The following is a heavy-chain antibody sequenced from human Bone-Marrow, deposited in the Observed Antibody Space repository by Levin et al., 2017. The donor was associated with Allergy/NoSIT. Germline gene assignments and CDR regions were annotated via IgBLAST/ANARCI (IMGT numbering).Heavy chain of an antibody. J-gene: IGHJ5*02. D-gene: IGHD2-15*01. CDR3: AKHPLIYFSGGSCYAVEFRLDP. CDR2: VFYSGTT. V-gene: IGHV4-39*01. CDR1: GGSISSASDQ. Sequence: SETLSLTCTVSGGSISSASDQWAWIRQAPGKGLEWIGSVFYSGTTYYNPSLKSRVTISVETSKNQFSLKLRSVTAADTAVYYCAKHPLIYFSGGSCYAVEFRLDPWGQGTLVTVSS.